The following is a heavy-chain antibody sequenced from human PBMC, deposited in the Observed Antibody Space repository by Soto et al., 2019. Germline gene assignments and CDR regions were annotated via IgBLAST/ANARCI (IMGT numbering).Heavy chain of an antibody. Sequence: SGGSLRLSCAASGFTFSSYAMSWVRQAPGKGLEWVSAISGSGGSTYYADSVKGRFTISRDNSKNTLYLQMSSLRAEDTAVYYCAQLDYYYGMDFWGQVTKVTVSS. CDR1: GFTFSSYA. J-gene: IGHJ6*02. V-gene: IGHV3-23*01. CDR3: AQLDYYYGMDF. CDR2: ISGSGGST.